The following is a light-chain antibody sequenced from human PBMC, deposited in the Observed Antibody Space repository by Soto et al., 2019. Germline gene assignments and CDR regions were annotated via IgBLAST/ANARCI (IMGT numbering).Light chain of an antibody. J-gene: IGKJ3*01. CDR1: QSISSY. V-gene: IGKV1-39*01. CDR2: AAS. Sequence: EIQMTQSPSSLSSSVGYRGTITCRASQSISSYLNWYHQKPGKAPKLLIYAASSLQSGVPSRFTGSGSATDFTLTISSLQPEDFATYYCQQSYSTPSTFGPGTKVDIK. CDR3: QQSYSTPST.